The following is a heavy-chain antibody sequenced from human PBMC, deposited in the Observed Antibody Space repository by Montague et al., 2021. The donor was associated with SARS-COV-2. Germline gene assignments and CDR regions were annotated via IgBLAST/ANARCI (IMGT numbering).Heavy chain of an antibody. CDR2: TFHRSKWYN. CDR3: ARDSRNWYGPIGFDI. J-gene: IGHJ3*02. CDR1: GDSVSSNTAA. V-gene: IGHV6-1*01. Sequence: CAISGDSVSSNTAAWNRIRQSPSRGLVWLGRTFHRSKWYNEFAESVKSRISINADTSKNEVSLQLKYVTPEDTAMYYCARDSRNWYGPIGFDIWGQGTVVTVS. D-gene: IGHD6-13*01.